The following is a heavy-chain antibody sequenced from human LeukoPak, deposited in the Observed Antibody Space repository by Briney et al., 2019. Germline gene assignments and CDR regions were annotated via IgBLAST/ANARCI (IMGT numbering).Heavy chain of an antibody. CDR3: AKDEAAVNSALDY. V-gene: IGHV3-30*02. CDR1: GFTFSSYG. D-gene: IGHD6-25*01. J-gene: IGHJ4*02. Sequence: PGGSLRLSCAASGFTFSSYGMHWVRQAPGKGLEGVAFIRYDGSNKYYADSVKGRFTISRDNSKNTLYLQMNSLRAEDTAVYYCAKDEAAVNSALDYWGQGTLVTVSS. CDR2: IRYDGSNK.